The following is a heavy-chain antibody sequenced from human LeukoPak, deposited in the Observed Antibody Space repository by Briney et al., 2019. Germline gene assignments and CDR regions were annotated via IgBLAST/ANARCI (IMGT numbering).Heavy chain of an antibody. CDR2: IYYSGST. CDR3: ARNGRRHDAFDI. J-gene: IGHJ3*02. Sequence: SETLSLTCTVSGGSISSSSYYWGWIRQPPGKGLEWIGSIYYSGSTYYNPSLKSRVTISVDTSKNQFSLKLSSVTAADTAVYYCARNGRRHDAFDIWGQGTMVTVSS. CDR1: GGSISSSSYY. D-gene: IGHD1-26*01. V-gene: IGHV4-39*01.